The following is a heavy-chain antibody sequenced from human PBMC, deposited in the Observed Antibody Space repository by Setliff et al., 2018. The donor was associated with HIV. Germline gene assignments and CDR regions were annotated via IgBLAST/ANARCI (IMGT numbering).Heavy chain of an antibody. CDR2: INHSGST. Sequence: TSETLSLTCAVYGESFSDDYWSWIRQPPGWGLEWIGEINHSGSTNNNPSLKSRLTISVDTSKKQFSLRLTSLTAADTAVYFCARFSSTGWRRAFDVWGQGTKVTVSS. CDR3: ARFSSTGWRRAFDV. V-gene: IGHV4-34*01. CDR1: GESFSDDY. D-gene: IGHD2-8*02. J-gene: IGHJ3*01.